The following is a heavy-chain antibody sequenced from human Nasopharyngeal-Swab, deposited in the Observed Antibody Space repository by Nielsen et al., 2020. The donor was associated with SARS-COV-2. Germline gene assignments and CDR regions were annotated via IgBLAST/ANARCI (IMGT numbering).Heavy chain of an antibody. J-gene: IGHJ4*02. CDR3: SRGPPTVVTLADS. V-gene: IGHV3-74*01. Sequence: GGSLRLSCAASGFTFSRYWMHWVRQAPGKGPVWVSRINEDGRIINYADFVKGRFTISRDNARNTVYLQMSSLKAEDTAVYYCSRGPPTVVTLADSWGQGTLVTVSS. D-gene: IGHD4-23*01. CDR2: INEDGRII. CDR1: GFTFSRYW.